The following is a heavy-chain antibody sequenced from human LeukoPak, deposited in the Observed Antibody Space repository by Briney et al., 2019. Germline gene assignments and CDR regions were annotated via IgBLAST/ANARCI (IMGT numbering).Heavy chain of an antibody. CDR1: GYTFTGYY. V-gene: IGHV1-2*02. J-gene: IGHJ4*02. Sequence: ASVKVSCKPFGYTFTGYYLHWVRQAPGQAPEWMGWINPNTGATLYAQNFQGRVTLSRDTSINTAYMDLSSLRSDDTAVYYYARDRVGSGWPRPFYFEFWGQGTLVTVSS. CDR2: INPNTGAT. CDR3: ARDRVGSGWPRPFYFEF. D-gene: IGHD6-19*01.